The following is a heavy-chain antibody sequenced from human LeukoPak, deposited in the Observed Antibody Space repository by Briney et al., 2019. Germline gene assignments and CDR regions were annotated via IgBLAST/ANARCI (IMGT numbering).Heavy chain of an antibody. CDR2: IRSDGSNK. V-gene: IGHV3-30*02. D-gene: IGHD5-12*01. CDR1: GFTFSSYG. CDR3: AKDWSGYESPTSGVATIYY. Sequence: GGSLRLSCAASGFTFSSYGMHWVRQTPGKGLEWVTFIRSDGSNKYYADSVKGRFTISRDNSKNTLYLQMNSLRAEDTAVYYCAKDWSGYESPTSGVATIYYWGQGTLVTVSS. J-gene: IGHJ4*02.